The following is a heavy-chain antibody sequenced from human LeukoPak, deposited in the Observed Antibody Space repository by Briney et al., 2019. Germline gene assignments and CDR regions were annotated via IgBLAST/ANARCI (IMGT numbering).Heavy chain of an antibody. CDR2: INPISGGT. V-gene: IGHV1-2*02. CDR1: GYTFTDYH. Sequence: ASVKVSCKDSGYTFTDYHIHWVRPAPGEGLEWMGWINPISGGTNFAQKFQGRVTMTSDTSISTAYMELSGLRSDDTAVYYCASRGGPYFDYWGQGTLVTVSS. J-gene: IGHJ4*02. CDR3: ASRGGPYFDY. D-gene: IGHD3-16*01.